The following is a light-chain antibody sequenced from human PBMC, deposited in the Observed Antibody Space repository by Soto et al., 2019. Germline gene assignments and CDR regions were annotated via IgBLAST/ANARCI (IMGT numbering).Light chain of an antibody. CDR3: QQYGSSPT. Sequence: EIVLTQSPGTLSLSPGERATLSCRASQSLSGSYLAWYQQTPGQAPRLLIYAASSRATGVPDRFSGSGSGTDFTLTISRLEPEDFAVYYCQQYGSSPTFGQGTRLEIK. J-gene: IGKJ5*01. CDR1: QSLSGSY. CDR2: AAS. V-gene: IGKV3-20*01.